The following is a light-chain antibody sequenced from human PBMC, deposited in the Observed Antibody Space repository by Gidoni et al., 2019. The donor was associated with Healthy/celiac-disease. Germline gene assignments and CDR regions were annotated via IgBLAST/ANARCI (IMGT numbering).Light chain of an antibody. CDR3: IQRKEFPWT. Sequence: DIVMTQTPLSLPVTPGEPASISCRSSQSLLDSDDGNSFLDCFQKKPGQPPQLLILTLYCPAGGLPGWISGSGAGNVFIKKIRMVDDEDVGVYYSIQRKEFPWTFGQGTKVEIK. J-gene: IGKJ2*01. CDR1: QSLLDSDDGNSF. V-gene: IGKV2-40*01. CDR2: TLY.